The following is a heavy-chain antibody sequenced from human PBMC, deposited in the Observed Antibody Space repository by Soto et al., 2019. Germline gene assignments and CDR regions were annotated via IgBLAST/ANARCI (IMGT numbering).Heavy chain of an antibody. Sequence: ASVKVSCKASGYSFTDYHIHWVRQAPGQGLEWLGRINPKSGGTSTAQKFQGWVTMTTDTSISTASMELTRLTSDDTAIYYCARGDSTDCSNGVCSFFYNHDMDVWGQVPTGTFSS. V-gene: IGHV1-2*04. J-gene: IGHJ6*02. CDR2: INPKSGGT. D-gene: IGHD2-8*01. CDR3: ARGDSTDCSNGVCSFFYNHDMDV. CDR1: GYSFTDYH.